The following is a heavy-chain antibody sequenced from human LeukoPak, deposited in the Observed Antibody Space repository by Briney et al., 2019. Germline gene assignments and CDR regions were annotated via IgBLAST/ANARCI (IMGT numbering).Heavy chain of an antibody. CDR1: GFTFSDYW. V-gene: IGHV3-74*01. Sequence: GGSLTLSCAASGFTFSDYWMHWVRHAPGKGLVWVSRISSDGSRVTYADSVKGRFTISRDNAKNTLYLQMNSLRAEDTAVYFCAKLSGIRGTHLVISDWGQGTLVTVSS. CDR3: AKLSGIRGTHLVISD. CDR2: ISSDGSRV. D-gene: IGHD3-9*01. J-gene: IGHJ4*02.